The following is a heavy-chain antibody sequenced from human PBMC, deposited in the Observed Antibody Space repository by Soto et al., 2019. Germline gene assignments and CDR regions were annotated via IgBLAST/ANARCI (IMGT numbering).Heavy chain of an antibody. CDR1: GYSFSDFG. CDR3: ARSDYYEDTGTFEY. CDR2: ISGKNGNT. D-gene: IGHD4-17*01. Sequence: ASVKVSCKASGYSFSDFGITWVRQAPGQGLEWMGWISGKNGNTNYAQKVQGRVTLTADTSTSTAYMEMRALTSDDTATYYCARSDYYEDTGTFEYWGQGTPVTVSS. V-gene: IGHV1-18*04. J-gene: IGHJ4*02.